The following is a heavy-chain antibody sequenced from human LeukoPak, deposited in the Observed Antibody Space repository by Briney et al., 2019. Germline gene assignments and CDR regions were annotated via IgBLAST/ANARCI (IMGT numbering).Heavy chain of an antibody. CDR3: ARLGYYDFWSGYYTPSEDDY. Sequence: PSETLSLTCTVSGGSISSSSYYWGWIRQPPGKGLEWVGSIYYSGSTYYNPSLRSRVTISVDTSKNQFSLKLSSVTAADTAVYYCARLGYYDFWSGYYTPSEDDYWGQGTLVTVSS. CDR2: IYYSGST. CDR1: GGSISSSSYY. J-gene: IGHJ4*02. D-gene: IGHD3-3*01. V-gene: IGHV4-39*01.